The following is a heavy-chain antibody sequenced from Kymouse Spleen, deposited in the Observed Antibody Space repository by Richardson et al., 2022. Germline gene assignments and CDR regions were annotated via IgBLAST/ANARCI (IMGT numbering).Heavy chain of an antibody. CDR2: IYYSGST. D-gene: IGHD1-7*01. CDR3: AGNWNYPYYYYGMDV. Sequence: QVQLQESGPGLVKPSETLSLTCTVSGGSISSYYWSWIRQPPGKGLEWIGYIYYSGSTNYNPSLKSRVTISVDTSKNQFSLKLSSVTAADTAVYYCAGNWNYPYYYYGMDVWGQGTTVTVSS. V-gene: IGHV4-59*01. CDR1: GGSISSYY. J-gene: IGHJ6*02.